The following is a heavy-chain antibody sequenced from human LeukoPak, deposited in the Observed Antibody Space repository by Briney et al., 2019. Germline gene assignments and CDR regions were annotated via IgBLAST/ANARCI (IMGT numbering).Heavy chain of an antibody. CDR1: GGSFSGYY. V-gene: IGHV4-34*01. D-gene: IGHD3-22*01. J-gene: IGHJ4*02. CDR3: ATLGEYYDSSGYYYN. Sequence: SETLSLTCAVNGGSFSGYYWSWIRQPPGKGLEWIGEINHSGSTNYNPSLKSRVTISVDTSKNQFSLKLTSVTAADTAVYYCATLGEYYDSSGYYYNWGQGTLVTVSS. CDR2: INHSGST.